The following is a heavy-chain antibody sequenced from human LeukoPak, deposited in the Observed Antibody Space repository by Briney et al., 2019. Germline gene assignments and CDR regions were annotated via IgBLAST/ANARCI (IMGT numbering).Heavy chain of an antibody. CDR1: GGTFSSYA. CDR2: IIPIFGTA. Sequence: SVKVSCKASGGTFSSYAISWVRQAPGQGLEWMGGIIPIFGTANYAQKFQGRVTITADESTSTAYMELSSLRSEDTAVYYCASGGYSGYDEYYYFYYYMDVWGKGTTVTVSS. J-gene: IGHJ6*03. V-gene: IGHV1-69*01. CDR3: ASGGYSGYDEYYYFYYYMDV. D-gene: IGHD5-12*01.